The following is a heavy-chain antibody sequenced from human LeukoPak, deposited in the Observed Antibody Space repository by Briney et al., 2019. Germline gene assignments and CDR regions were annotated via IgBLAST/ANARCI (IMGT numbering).Heavy chain of an antibody. V-gene: IGHV3-23*01. CDR1: GFTVSFNY. J-gene: IGHJ4*02. CDR2: ISGSGGST. Sequence: GGSLRLSCAASGFTVSFNYMSWVRQAPGKGLEWVSGISGSGGSTYYADSVKGRFTISRDNFKKMLYLQMNSLRAEDTAVYYCARGSYDILTGYTDYWGQGTLVTVSS. D-gene: IGHD3-9*01. CDR3: ARGSYDILTGYTDY.